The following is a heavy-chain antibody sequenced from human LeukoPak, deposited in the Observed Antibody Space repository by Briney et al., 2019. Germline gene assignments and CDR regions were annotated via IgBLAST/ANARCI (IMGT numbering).Heavy chain of an antibody. J-gene: IGHJ6*02. Sequence: GGSLRLSCAASGFTFSSYDMHWVRQATGKGLEWVSAIVTAGDTYYPGSVKGRFTISRENAKNSLYLQMNSLRAGDTAVYYCARSRGTMVRGVLHGMDVWGQGTTVTVSS. D-gene: IGHD3-10*01. CDR3: ARSRGTMVRGVLHGMDV. CDR2: IVTAGDT. CDR1: GFTFSSYD. V-gene: IGHV3-13*01.